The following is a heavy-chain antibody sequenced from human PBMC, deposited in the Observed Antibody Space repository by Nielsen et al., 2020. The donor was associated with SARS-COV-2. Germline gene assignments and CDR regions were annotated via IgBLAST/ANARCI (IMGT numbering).Heavy chain of an antibody. CDR1: GGSISSYY. J-gene: IGHJ6*02. V-gene: IGHV4-59*01. Sequence: SETLSLTCTVSGGSISSYYWSWIRQPPGKGLEWIGYIYYSGSTNYNPSLKSRVTISVDTSKNQFSLKLSSVTAADTAVYYCAALYRNDYYYYGMDVWGQGTTVTVSS. CDR3: AALYRNDYYYYGMDV. CDR2: IYYSGST. D-gene: IGHD4-11*01.